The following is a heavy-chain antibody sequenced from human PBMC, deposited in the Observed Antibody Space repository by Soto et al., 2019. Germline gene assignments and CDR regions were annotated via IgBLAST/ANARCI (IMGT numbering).Heavy chain of an antibody. J-gene: IGHJ4*02. D-gene: IGHD5-18*01. Sequence: QVQLVQSGAEVKKPESSVKVSCKAPGGTFSTYAISWVRQAPGQELEWMGGIIPMFGTANDAQRFQDRVTITADESTNTVYMELSSLRSEYTAVYFCASGIQLWLRRINNGYSGWGQGTLVTVSS. CDR2: IIPMFGTA. CDR3: ASGIQLWLRRINNGYSG. V-gene: IGHV1-69*12. CDR1: GGTFSTYA.